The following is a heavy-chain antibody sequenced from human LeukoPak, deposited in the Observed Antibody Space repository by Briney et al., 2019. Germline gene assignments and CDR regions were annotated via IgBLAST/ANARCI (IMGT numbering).Heavy chain of an antibody. CDR2: IYHSGST. CDR1: GYSISSGYY. V-gene: IGHV4-38-2*02. CDR3: ARVLEAEWLADY. Sequence: SETLSLTCTVSGYSISSGYYWGWIRQPPGEGLEWIGSIYHSGSTYYNPSLKSRVTISVDTSKNQFSLKLSSVTAADTAVYYCARVLEAEWLADYWGQGTLVTVSS. J-gene: IGHJ4*02. D-gene: IGHD3-3*01.